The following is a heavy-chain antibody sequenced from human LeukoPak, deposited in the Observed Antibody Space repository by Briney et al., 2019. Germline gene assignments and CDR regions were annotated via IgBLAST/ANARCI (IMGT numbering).Heavy chain of an antibody. V-gene: IGHV3-30*03. Sequence: PGGSLRLSCAASGFTFSSYGMHWVRQAPGKGLEWVAVISYDGSNKYYADSVKGRFTISRDNSKNTLYLQMNSLRAEDTAVYYCARRDLDWSIHAFDIWGQGTMVTVSS. CDR2: ISYDGSNK. CDR3: ARRDLDWSIHAFDI. D-gene: IGHD3/OR15-3a*01. CDR1: GFTFSSYG. J-gene: IGHJ3*02.